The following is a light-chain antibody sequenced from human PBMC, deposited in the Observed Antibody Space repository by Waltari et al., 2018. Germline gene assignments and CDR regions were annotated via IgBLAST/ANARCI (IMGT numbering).Light chain of an antibody. CDR1: QSLLYSSNNKNY. V-gene: IGKV4-1*01. J-gene: IGKJ4*01. CDR3: QQYYSTSPLT. CDR2: WAS. Sequence: DIVMTQSPHSLAVSVGERATITCKSSQSLLYSSNNKNYLAWYQQKPGQPPKLLIYWASTREFGVPDRCSGSGSWTDVTLTISSLQAEDVAVYYCQQYYSTSPLTFGGGTKVEIK.